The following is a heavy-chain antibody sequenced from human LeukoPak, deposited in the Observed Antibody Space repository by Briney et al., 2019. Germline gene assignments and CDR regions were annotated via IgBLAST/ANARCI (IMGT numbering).Heavy chain of an antibody. CDR1: GYTFTSYD. V-gene: IGHV1-8*01. Sequence: ASVKVSCKASGYTFTSYDINWVRQATGQGLEWMGWMNPNSGNTGYAQKFQGRVTMTRNTSISTAYMELSSPRSEDTAVYYCARALWSTGGPIDYWGQGTLVTVSS. J-gene: IGHJ4*02. D-gene: IGHD3-10*01. CDR3: ARALWSTGGPIDY. CDR2: MNPNSGNT.